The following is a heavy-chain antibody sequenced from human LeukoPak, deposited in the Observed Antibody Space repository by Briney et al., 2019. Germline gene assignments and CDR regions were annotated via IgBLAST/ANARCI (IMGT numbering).Heavy chain of an antibody. CDR1: GFTFSNYW. J-gene: IGHJ4*02. CDR2: IKQDGSEK. V-gene: IGHV3-7*01. CDR3: ARDDDWNYEDY. D-gene: IGHD1-7*01. Sequence: PGGSLRLSCVASGFTFSNYWMSWVRQAPGKGLQWVANIKQDGSEKYYVDSVKGRFTISRGNAKKSLYLQMNSLRAEDTAVYYCARDDDWNYEDYWGQGTLVTVSS.